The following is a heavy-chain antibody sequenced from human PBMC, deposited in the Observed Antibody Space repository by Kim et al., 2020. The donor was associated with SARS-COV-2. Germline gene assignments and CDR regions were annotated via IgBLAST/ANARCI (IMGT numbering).Heavy chain of an antibody. CDR2: IYYSGST. D-gene: IGHD3-10*01. CDR3: ARDSYYYGSGSAIDY. Sequence: SETLSLTCTVSGGSVSSGSYYWSWIRQPPGKGLEWIGYIYYSGSTNYNPSLKSRVTISVDTSKNQFSLKLSSVTAADTAVYYCARDSYYYGSGSAIDYLG. V-gene: IGHV4-61*01. J-gene: IGHJ4*01. CDR1: GGSVSSGSYY.